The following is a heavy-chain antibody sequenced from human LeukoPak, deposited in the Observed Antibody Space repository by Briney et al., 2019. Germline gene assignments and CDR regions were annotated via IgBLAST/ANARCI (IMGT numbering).Heavy chain of an antibody. V-gene: IGHV4-59*01. J-gene: IGHJ5*02. Sequence: SETLSLTCTVSGGSISSYYWSWIRQPPGKGLEWIGYIYYSGSTNYNPSLKSRVTISVDTSKNQFSLKLSSVTAADTAVYYCASLLYDTWFNNWFDPWGQGTLVTVSS. CDR1: GGSISSYY. CDR3: ASLLYDTWFNNWFDP. D-gene: IGHD3-9*01. CDR2: IYYSGST.